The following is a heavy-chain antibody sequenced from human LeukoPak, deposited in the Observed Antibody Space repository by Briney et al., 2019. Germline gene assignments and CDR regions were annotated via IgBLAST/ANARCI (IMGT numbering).Heavy chain of an antibody. CDR1: GGSISSGGYS. CDR2: IYHSGST. V-gene: IGHV4-30-2*01. D-gene: IGHD4-23*01. J-gene: IGHJ5*01. CDR3: AREDYGGPSGPNWFDS. Sequence: PSETLSLTCAVSGGSISSGGYSWSWIRQPPGKGLEWIGYIYHSGSTYYNPSLKSRVTISVDRSKNQFSLKLSSVTAADTAVYYCAREDYGGPSGPNWFDSWGQGTLVTVSS.